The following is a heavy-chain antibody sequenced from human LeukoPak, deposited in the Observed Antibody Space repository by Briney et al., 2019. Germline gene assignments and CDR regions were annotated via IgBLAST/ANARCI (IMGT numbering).Heavy chain of an antibody. CDR3: ASLGIAAARIDY. Sequence: PSETLSLTCTVSGGSISSSSYYWGWIRQPPGKGLEWIGSIYYSGSTYYNPSLKSRVTISVDTSKNQFSLKLSSVTAADTAVYYCASLGIAAARIDYWGQGTLVTVSS. CDR2: IYYSGST. CDR1: GGSISSSSYY. J-gene: IGHJ4*02. V-gene: IGHV4-39*01. D-gene: IGHD6-13*01.